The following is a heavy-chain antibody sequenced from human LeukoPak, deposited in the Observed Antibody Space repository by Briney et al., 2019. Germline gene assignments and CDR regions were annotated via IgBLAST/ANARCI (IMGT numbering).Heavy chain of an antibody. CDR2: ISYDGSNK. D-gene: IGHD6-19*01. J-gene: IGHJ4*02. CDR1: GFSFSSYG. V-gene: IGHV3-30*19. CDR3: ARDLKEYSSGSHDY. Sequence: GGSLRLSCAASGFSFSSYGMHWVRQAPGKGLEWVAVISYDGSNKYYADSVKGRFTISRDNSKNTLYLQMNSLRAEDTAVYYCARDLKEYSSGSHDYWGQGTLVTVSS.